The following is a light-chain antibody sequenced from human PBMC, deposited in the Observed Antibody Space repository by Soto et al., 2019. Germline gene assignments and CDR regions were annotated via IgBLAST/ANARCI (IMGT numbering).Light chain of an antibody. CDR3: QQYSSAPEWM. CDR1: QSVSRSY. Sequence: EIVLTQSPGTLSLSPGERATLSCRARQSVSRSYLAWYQQKPGQAPRLLIYDSSTRATGIPDRFSGSGSGTDFTLTISRLEREDFAVYYCQQYSSAPEWMFGQGTKVQIK. V-gene: IGKV3-20*01. J-gene: IGKJ1*01. CDR2: DSS.